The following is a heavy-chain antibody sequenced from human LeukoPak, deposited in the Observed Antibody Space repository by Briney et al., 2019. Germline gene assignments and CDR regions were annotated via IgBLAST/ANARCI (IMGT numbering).Heavy chain of an antibody. CDR1: GYTFTSYD. J-gene: IGHJ4*02. D-gene: IGHD3-10*01. CDR3: ASLYGSGSPFDY. V-gene: IGHV1-8*01. Sequence: GASVTVSCKASGYTFTSYDVNWVRQATGQGLEWMGWMNPNSGNTGYAQKFRGRVTMTRNTSKSTAYMELSSLRSEDTAVYYCASLYGSGSPFDYWGQGTLVTVSS. CDR2: MNPNSGNT.